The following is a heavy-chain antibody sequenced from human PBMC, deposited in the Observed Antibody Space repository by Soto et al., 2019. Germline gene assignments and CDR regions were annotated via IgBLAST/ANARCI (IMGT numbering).Heavy chain of an antibody. CDR1: GFTFGNFW. CDR2: INEARSEK. Sequence: PGGSLRLSCVTSGFTFGNFWLTWVRQAPGKGLEWVANINEARSEKHYLDSVKGRFTISRDNAKNSMYLQMNSLRAEDTAVYYCARKRGDFWSGYYTLYYYGMDVWGQGTTVTVSS. CDR3: ARKRGDFWSGYYTLYYYGMDV. J-gene: IGHJ6*02. D-gene: IGHD3-3*01. V-gene: IGHV3-7*01.